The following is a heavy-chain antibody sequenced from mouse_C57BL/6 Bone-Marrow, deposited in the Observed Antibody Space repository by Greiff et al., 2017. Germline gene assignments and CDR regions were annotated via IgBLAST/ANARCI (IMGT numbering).Heavy chain of an antibody. V-gene: IGHV1-5*01. J-gene: IGHJ2*01. CDR3: ARRNWVNFDY. CDR1: GYTFTSYW. CDR2: NYPGNSDT. Sequence: EVKLQESGTVLARPGASVKMSCKTSGYTFTSYWMHWVKQRPGQGLEWIGANYPGNSDTSYNQKFKGKTKLTAVTSACHAYMELISLTNEDSAVFYCARRNWVNFDYWGQGTALTVSS. D-gene: IGHD4-1*01.